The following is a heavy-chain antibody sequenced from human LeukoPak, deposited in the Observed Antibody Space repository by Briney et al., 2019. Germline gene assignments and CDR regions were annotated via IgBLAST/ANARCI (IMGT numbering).Heavy chain of an antibody. J-gene: IGHJ5*02. CDR2: INAGNGNT. CDR3: ARGFYSNYGWFDP. CDR1: GYTFTSYA. D-gene: IGHD4-11*01. Sequence: GASVKVSCKASGYTFTSYAMHWVRQAPGQRLEWMGWINAGNGNTKYSQKFQGRVTITRDTSASTAYMELSSLRSDDTAVYYCARGFYSNYGWFDPWGQGTLVTVSS. V-gene: IGHV1-3*01.